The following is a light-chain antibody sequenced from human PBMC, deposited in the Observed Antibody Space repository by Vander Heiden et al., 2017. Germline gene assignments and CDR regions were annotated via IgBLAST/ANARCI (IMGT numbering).Light chain of an antibody. CDR1: QSVLYSSNNKTY. V-gene: IGKV4-1*01. CDR2: WAS. Sequence: DIVMTQSPDSLAVPLGERATINCKSSQSVLYSSNNKTYLAWYQQKPGQPPKLLIYWASTRESGVPDRVSGSGSGTDFTLTISSLQAEDVAVYYCQQYYSTLWTFGQGTKVEIK. J-gene: IGKJ1*01. CDR3: QQYYSTLWT.